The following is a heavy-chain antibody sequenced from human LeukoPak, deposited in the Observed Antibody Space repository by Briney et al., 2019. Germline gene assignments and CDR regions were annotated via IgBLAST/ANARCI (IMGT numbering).Heavy chain of an antibody. CDR2: IYTSGST. J-gene: IGHJ4*02. CDR1: GGSISSYY. V-gene: IGHV4-4*07. Sequence: SETLSLTCTVSGGSISSYYWSWIRQPAGKGLEWIGRIYTSGSTNYNPSLKSRVTMSVGTSKNQFSLKLSSVTAADTAVYYCASSRAYYYDSSGYYYFDYWGQGTLVTVSS. D-gene: IGHD3-22*01. CDR3: ASSRAYYYDSSGYYYFDY.